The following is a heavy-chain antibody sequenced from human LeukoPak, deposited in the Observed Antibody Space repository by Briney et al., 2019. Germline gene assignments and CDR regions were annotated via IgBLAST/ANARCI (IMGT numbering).Heavy chain of an antibody. J-gene: IGHJ4*02. CDR3: ARVLYHFWSGPYYFDY. Sequence: GGSLRLSCAASGFTFSSYWMTWVRQAPGKGLEWVAYVKQDGSERYYVDSVKGRLTISRDNAKNSLHLQMNSLRAEDTAVYYCARVLYHFWSGPYYFDYWGQGTLVTVSS. D-gene: IGHD3-3*01. CDR2: VKQDGSER. CDR1: GFTFSSYW. V-gene: IGHV3-7*04.